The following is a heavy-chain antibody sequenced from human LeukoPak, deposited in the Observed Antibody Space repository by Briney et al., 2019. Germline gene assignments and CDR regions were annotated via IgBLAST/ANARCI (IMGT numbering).Heavy chain of an antibody. D-gene: IGHD1-26*01. V-gene: IGHV3-48*04. Sequence: GGSLRLSCAASGFTFGPYTMNWVRQAPGKGLEWVSYISSSSNTIYYADSVKGRFTISRDNGKNSLYLQMNSLRAEDTAVYYCASGMRVGPNIWGQGTLVTVSS. CDR1: GFTFGPYT. J-gene: IGHJ4*02. CDR3: ASGMRVGPNI. CDR2: ISSSSNTI.